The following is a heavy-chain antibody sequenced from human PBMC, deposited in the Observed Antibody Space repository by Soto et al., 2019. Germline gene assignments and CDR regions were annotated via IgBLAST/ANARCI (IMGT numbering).Heavy chain of an antibody. V-gene: IGHV3-48*01. CDR3: ARANYYGSPGYFDY. J-gene: IGHJ4*02. Sequence: EVQLVESGGGLVQPGGSLRLSCAASGFTFSSYSMNWVRQAPGKGLGWVSYISSSSSTIYYADSVKGRFTISRDNVKNSLYLQMNSLRAEDTAVYYCARANYYGSPGYFDYCGRGTLVTVSS. CDR2: ISSSSSTI. CDR1: GFTFSSYS. D-gene: IGHD3-10*01.